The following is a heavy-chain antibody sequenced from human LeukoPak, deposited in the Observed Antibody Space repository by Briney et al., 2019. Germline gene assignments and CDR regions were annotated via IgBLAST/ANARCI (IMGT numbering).Heavy chain of an antibody. Sequence: GGSLRLSCAASGFTFDDYAMHWVRQAPEKGLEWVSGISWNSDSIAYADSVKGRFTISRDNTKSSLYLQMHSLRSEDTALYYCAKDRQYGDYGGGDFFDSWGQGTLVTVSS. CDR2: ISWNSDSI. CDR3: AKDRQYGDYGGGDFFDS. CDR1: GFTFDDYA. J-gene: IGHJ4*02. D-gene: IGHD4-17*01. V-gene: IGHV3-9*01.